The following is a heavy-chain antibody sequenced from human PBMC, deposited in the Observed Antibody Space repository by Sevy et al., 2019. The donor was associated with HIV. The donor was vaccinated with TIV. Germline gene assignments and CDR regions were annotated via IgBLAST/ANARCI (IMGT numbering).Heavy chain of an antibody. J-gene: IGHJ4*02. CDR2: TSYDGSHK. D-gene: IGHD6-13*01. CDR1: GFIFSNFA. V-gene: IGHV3-30*04. CDR3: AKAAGTVHSTPTPELN. Sequence: GGSLRLSCTVSGFIFSNFAMHWVRQAPGKGLEWVAVTSYDGSHKYYADSVKGRFSVSRDNSKNTLYMQMNSLRAEDMAIYYCAKAAGTVHSTPTPELNWGQGTLVTVSS.